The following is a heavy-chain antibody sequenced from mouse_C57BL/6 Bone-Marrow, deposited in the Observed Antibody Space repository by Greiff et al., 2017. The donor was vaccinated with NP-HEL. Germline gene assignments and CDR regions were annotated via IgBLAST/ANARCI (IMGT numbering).Heavy chain of an antibody. V-gene: IGHV1-81*01. J-gene: IGHJ1*03. D-gene: IGHD2-4*01. Sequence: QVQLQQSGAELARPGASVKLSCKASGYTFTSYGISWVKQRTGQGLEWIGEIYPRSGNTYYNEKFKGKATLTADKSSRTAYMELRSLTSEDSAVYFCARCSDYDSHFDVWGTGTTVTVSS. CDR2: IYPRSGNT. CDR3: ARCSDYDSHFDV. CDR1: GYTFTSYG.